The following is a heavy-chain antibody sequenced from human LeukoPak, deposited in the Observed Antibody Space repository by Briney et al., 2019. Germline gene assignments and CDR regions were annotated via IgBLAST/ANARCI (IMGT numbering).Heavy chain of an antibody. J-gene: IGHJ4*02. CDR3: ARLGGRGVFDY. D-gene: IGHD3-10*01. CDR1: RGSLCGVV. V-gene: IGHV4-59*08. CDR2: IYYSGST. Sequence: PLGSLSLTRTVSRGSLCGVVWSSIPQPPGKGGEWTGYIYYSGSTNFNPSLKSRVTISVDTSKNQFSLKLSSVTAADTAVYYCARLGGRGVFDYWGQGTLVTVSS.